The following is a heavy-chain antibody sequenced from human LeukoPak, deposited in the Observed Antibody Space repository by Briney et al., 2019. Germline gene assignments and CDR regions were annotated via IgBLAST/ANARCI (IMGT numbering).Heavy chain of an antibody. Sequence: SETLSLTCTVSGGSISSSSYYWGWIRQPPGKGLEWIGSIYYSGSTYYNPSLKSRVTISVDTSKNQFSLKLSSVTAADTAVYYCARGHDILTGYHFDYWGQGTLVTVSS. CDR2: IYYSGST. CDR1: GGSISSSSYY. CDR3: ARGHDILTGYHFDY. J-gene: IGHJ4*02. D-gene: IGHD3-9*01. V-gene: IGHV4-39*07.